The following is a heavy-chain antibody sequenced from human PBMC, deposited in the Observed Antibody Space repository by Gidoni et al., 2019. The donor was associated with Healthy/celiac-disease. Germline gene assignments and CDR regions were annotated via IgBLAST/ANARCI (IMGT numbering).Heavy chain of an antibody. CDR2: ISGSGGST. CDR3: AKEGYSSGWYSDY. D-gene: IGHD6-19*01. J-gene: IGHJ4*02. V-gene: IGHV3-23*01. Sequence: EVQLLESGGGLVQPGGSLRLSCAASGFTFSSYARSGVRQAPGKGLEGVSAISGSGGSTYYADSVKGRFTISRDNSKNTLYLQMNSLRAEDTAVYYCAKEGYSSGWYSDYWGQGTLVTVSS. CDR1: GFTFSSYA.